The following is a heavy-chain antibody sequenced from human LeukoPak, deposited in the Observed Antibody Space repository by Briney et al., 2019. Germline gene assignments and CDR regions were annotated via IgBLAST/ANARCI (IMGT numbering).Heavy chain of an antibody. CDR1: GYTFTSYA. CDR3: ATVSPLRYFDWVFDP. CDR2: INAGNGNT. V-gene: IGHV1-3*01. Sequence: ASVKVSCKASGYTFTSYAMHWVRQAPGQRLEWMGWINAGNGNTKYSQKFQGRVTITRDTSASTAYMELSSLRSEDTAVYYCATVSPLRYFDWVFDPWGQGTLVTVSS. J-gene: IGHJ5*02. D-gene: IGHD3-9*01.